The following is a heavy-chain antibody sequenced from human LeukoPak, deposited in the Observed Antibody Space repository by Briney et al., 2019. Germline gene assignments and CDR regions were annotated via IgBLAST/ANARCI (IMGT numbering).Heavy chain of an antibody. J-gene: IGHJ4*02. CDR2: ISYDGSNK. Sequence: PVGSLRLSCAASGFTFSSYAMHWVRRAPGKGLEWVAVISYDGSNKYYADSVKGRFTISRDNSKNTLYLQMNSLRAEDAAVYYCARVVYNSGVIDYWGQGTLVTVSS. CDR1: GFTFSSYA. D-gene: IGHD6-19*01. CDR3: ARVVYNSGVIDY. V-gene: IGHV3-30-3*01.